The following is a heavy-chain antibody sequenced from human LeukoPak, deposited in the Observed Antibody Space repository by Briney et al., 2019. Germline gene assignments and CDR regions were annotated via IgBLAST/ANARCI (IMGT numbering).Heavy chain of an antibody. Sequence: QPGRSLRLSCAASGFTFSSYAMHWVRQAPGKGLEWVAVISYDGSNKYYADSVKGRFTISRDNSKNTLYLQMNSLRAEDTAVYYRAINPISIAVAAYWGQGTLVTVSS. CDR3: AINPISIAVAAY. CDR1: GFTFSSYA. V-gene: IGHV3-30*04. J-gene: IGHJ4*02. D-gene: IGHD6-19*01. CDR2: ISYDGSNK.